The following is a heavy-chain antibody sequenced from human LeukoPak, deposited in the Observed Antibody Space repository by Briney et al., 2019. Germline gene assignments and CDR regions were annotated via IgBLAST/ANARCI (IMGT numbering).Heavy chain of an antibody. CDR3: ASSHYDFWSGIGAFDI. J-gene: IGHJ3*02. Sequence: GGSLRLSCAASGFTFHTYALGWVRQAPGKGLEWVSVISGSGNSKYYADSVKDRFTISRDNAKNTLYLQMNSLRAEDTAVYYCASSHYDFWSGIGAFDIWGQGTMVTVSS. D-gene: IGHD3-3*01. CDR1: GFTFHTYA. CDR2: ISGSGNSK. V-gene: IGHV3-23*01.